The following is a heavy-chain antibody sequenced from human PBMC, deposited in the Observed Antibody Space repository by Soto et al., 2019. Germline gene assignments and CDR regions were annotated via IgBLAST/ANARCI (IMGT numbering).Heavy chain of an antibody. CDR2: MNPNSGNT. CDR1: GYPFTSYE. CDR3: ARGLFYGDYDFPDYYYYMDV. Sequence: ASLKVSCKASGYPFTSYEINWVRQATGQGLEWMGWMNPNSGNTGYAQKFQGRVTMTRNTSISTAYMELSSLRSEDTAVYYCARGLFYGDYDFPDYYYYMDVWGKGTTVTVSS. V-gene: IGHV1-8*01. J-gene: IGHJ6*03. D-gene: IGHD4-17*01.